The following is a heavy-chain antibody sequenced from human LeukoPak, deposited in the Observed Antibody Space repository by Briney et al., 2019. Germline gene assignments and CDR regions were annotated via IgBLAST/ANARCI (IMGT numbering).Heavy chain of an antibody. CDR2: ISGGGDTT. CDR3: AKGHSAHGTGFDG. CDR1: GLTFSRFA. D-gene: IGHD1-14*01. Sequence: PGGSLRLSCAASGLTFSRFAMSWVRQAPGKGLEWVSTISGGGDTTYYADSVKGRFSISRDNLKNTLYVQMNSLRVKDTAVYYCAKGHSAHGTGFDGWGQGTLVIVSS. V-gene: IGHV3-23*01. J-gene: IGHJ4*02.